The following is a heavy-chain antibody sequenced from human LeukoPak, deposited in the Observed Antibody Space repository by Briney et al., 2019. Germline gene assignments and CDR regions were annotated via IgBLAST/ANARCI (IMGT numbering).Heavy chain of an antibody. Sequence: GGSLRLSCAASGFTFSSYGMHWVRQAPGKGLEWVAFIRYDGSNKYYADSVKGRFTISRDNSKNTLYLQMNSLRAEDTAVYYCAKDKVRSSSSWYTDYYYYYMDVWGKGTTVTVSS. V-gene: IGHV3-30*02. CDR3: AKDKVRSSSSWYTDYYYYYMDV. CDR1: GFTFSSYG. CDR2: IRYDGSNK. J-gene: IGHJ6*03. D-gene: IGHD6-13*01.